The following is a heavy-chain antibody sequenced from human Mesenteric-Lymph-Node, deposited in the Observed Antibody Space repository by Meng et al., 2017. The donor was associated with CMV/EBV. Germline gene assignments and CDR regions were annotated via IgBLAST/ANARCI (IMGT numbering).Heavy chain of an antibody. Sequence: GGSLRLSCAASGFTFRNYAMNWVRQAPGKGLEWVSAISTTGGTTFYADSVEGRFTISRDNSKSTMYLQVNSLRAEDTAVYYCAKLIFGVLVIGGLGGFDIWGQGTMVTVSS. J-gene: IGHJ3*02. CDR2: ISTTGGTT. CDR3: AKLIFGVLVIGGLGGFDI. V-gene: IGHV3-23*01. CDR1: GFTFRNYA. D-gene: IGHD3-22*01.